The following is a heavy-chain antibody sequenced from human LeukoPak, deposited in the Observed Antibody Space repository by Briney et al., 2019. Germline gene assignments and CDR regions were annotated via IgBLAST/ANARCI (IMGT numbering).Heavy chain of an antibody. J-gene: IGHJ1*01. CDR2: NSGSDARA. Sequence: PGGSLRLSCAASGFTFSNYTMNWVRPAPGKGLEWVSANSGSDARAIYGDSIKAQFTISRDNSKNTLYLQITSLRSKETPVYYWAKRGRPYRETSREWYIVTWGQGTL. CDR1: GFTFSNYT. D-gene: IGHD3-3*01. V-gene: IGHV3-23*01. CDR3: AKRGRPYRETSREWYIVT.